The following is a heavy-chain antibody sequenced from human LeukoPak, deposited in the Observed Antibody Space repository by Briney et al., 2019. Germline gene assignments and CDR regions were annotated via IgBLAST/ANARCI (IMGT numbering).Heavy chain of an antibody. J-gene: IGHJ4*02. V-gene: IGHV3-11*01. Sequence: PGGSLRLSCAASGFTFSNAGMTWVRQAPGKGLEWVSYISSSGSTIYYADSVKGRFTISRDNAKNSLYLQMNSLRAEDTAVYYCARETVATEFDYWGQGTLVTVSS. CDR2: ISSSGSTI. CDR3: ARETVATEFDY. D-gene: IGHD5-12*01. CDR1: GFTFSNAG.